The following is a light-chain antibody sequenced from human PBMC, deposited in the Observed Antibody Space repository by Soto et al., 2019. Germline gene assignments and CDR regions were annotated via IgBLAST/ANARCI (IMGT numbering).Light chain of an antibody. J-gene: IGKJ1*01. Sequence: DIQLTQSPSTLSASVGDRVTITYRASRSIINWLAWYQQKSGKGPKLLIYKASNLQTGVPSRFSGSGYGTEFTLTISSLQPDDVATYYCQQYSDHWTFGQGTKVEIK. CDR2: KAS. CDR3: QQYSDHWT. CDR1: RSIINW. V-gene: IGKV1-5*03.